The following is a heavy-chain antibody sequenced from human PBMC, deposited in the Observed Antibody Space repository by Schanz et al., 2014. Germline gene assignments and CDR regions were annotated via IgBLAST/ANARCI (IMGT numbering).Heavy chain of an antibody. V-gene: IGHV1-2*04. D-gene: IGHD6-19*01. CDR1: GYTTFTDYY. CDR3: ARLSVAGRPHVNYWYFDL. CDR2: INPNSGDT. J-gene: IGHJ2*01. Sequence: QEQLVQSGAEVRKPGASVKVSCKASGYTTFTDYYIHWVRQAPGQGLEWMGWINPNSGDTNYAQKFQGWVTMTRDTSISTAYMEVSRLKSDDTAVYYCARLSVAGRPHVNYWYFDLWGRGTLVTVSS.